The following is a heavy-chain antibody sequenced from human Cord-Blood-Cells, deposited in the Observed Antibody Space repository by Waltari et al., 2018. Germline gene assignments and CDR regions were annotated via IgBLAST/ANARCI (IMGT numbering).Heavy chain of an antibody. Sequence: QLQLQESGPGLVKPSETLSLTCTVSGGSISSSSYYWGWIRQPPGQGLEWIGSIFYRGSTYYNPALKSRVAIAVDASKNQFSLKLSSVTASDTAVYYCARSYYDILTGYPQFDYWGQGTLVTVSS. J-gene: IGHJ4*02. D-gene: IGHD3-9*01. CDR2: IFYRGST. CDR1: GGSISSSSYY. CDR3: ARSYYDILTGYPQFDY. V-gene: IGHV4-39*01.